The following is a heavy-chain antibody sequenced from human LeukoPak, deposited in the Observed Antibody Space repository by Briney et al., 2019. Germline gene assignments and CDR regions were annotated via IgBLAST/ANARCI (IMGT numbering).Heavy chain of an antibody. J-gene: IGHJ4*02. CDR3: ARVCSWNYCGGDYGWDS. V-gene: IGHV1-46*01. CDR2: IDPSGGST. D-gene: IGHD2-21*02. Sequence: VASVKVSCKASGYTFTGYYMHWVRQAPGQGLEWMGLIDPSGGSTSYTQNFQGRVTMTRDTSSTTVYMELSSLKSEDTAVYYCARVCSWNYCGGDYGWDSWGQGTLVTVSS. CDR1: GYTFTGYY.